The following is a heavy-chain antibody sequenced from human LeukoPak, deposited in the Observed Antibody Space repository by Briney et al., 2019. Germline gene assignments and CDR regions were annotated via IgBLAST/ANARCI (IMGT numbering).Heavy chain of an antibody. CDR2: FYYSGIT. D-gene: IGHD3-22*01. Sequence: SETLSLTCTVSGGSISSFYWSWIRQPPGKGLEWIGYFYYSGITNYNPSLKSRVTLSVDTSKNQFSLNLSSVTAADTAVYYCARETRYYYDSSGYYGGFDYWGQGTLVTVSS. CDR3: ARETRYYYDSSGYYGGFDY. CDR1: GGSISSFY. J-gene: IGHJ4*02. V-gene: IGHV4-59*01.